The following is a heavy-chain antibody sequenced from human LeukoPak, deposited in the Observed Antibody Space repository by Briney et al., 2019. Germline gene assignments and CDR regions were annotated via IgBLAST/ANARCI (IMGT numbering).Heavy chain of an antibody. CDR2: IYYSGST. CDR1: GASISTYY. CDR3: ARGGYYGSGNDFRFDP. Sequence: SETLSLTCSVSGASISTYYWSWIRQPPGKGLEWIGYIYYSGSTNYKPSLKSRVTISVDTSKNQFSLKLSSVTAADTAVYYCARGGYYGSGNDFRFDPWGQETLVTVSS. D-gene: IGHD3-10*01. J-gene: IGHJ5*02. V-gene: IGHV4-59*01.